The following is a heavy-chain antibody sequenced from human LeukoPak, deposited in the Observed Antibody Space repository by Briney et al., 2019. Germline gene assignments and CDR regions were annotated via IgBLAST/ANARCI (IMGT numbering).Heavy chain of an antibody. CDR2: IKQDGSEK. V-gene: IGHV3-7*03. J-gene: IGHJ2*01. CDR1: GFTFSNYW. CDR3: ASIAVAGGWYFDL. D-gene: IGHD6-19*01. Sequence: GGSLRLSCAASGFTFSNYWMSWVRQAPGKGLEWVANIKQDGSEKYYVDSVKGRFTISRDNAKNSLYLQMNSLRAEDTAVYYCASIAVAGGWYFDLWGRGTLVTVSS.